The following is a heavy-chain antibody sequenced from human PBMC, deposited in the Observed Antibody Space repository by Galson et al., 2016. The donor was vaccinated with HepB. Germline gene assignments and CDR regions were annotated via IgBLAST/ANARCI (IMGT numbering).Heavy chain of an antibody. J-gene: IGHJ4*02. V-gene: IGHV3-23*01. CDR2: ISGSGDST. Sequence: SLRLSCAASRFTFSSYAMSWVRQAPGKGLEWVSAISGSGDSTWYADSVKGQFTISRDDSKHTLYLQMNTLRAEDTAVYYCAKGSNRAHPYQFDYWGQGTLVTVSS. CDR1: RFTFSSYA. D-gene: IGHD2-2*01. CDR3: AKGSNRAHPYQFDY.